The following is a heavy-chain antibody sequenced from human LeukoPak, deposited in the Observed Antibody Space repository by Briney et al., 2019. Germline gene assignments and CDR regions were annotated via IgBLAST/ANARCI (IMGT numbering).Heavy chain of an antibody. Sequence: QPGGSLRLSCAASGFTFSTYWMNWVRQAPGKGPVWVARVHREGTTTAYADSVKGRFTISRDNSKNTLYLQTTNLRAEDTAVYYCARDSDWILFDYWGRGTLVTVSS. D-gene: IGHD3/OR15-3a*01. V-gene: IGHV3-74*03. CDR2: VHREGTTT. CDR3: ARDSDWILFDY. CDR1: GFTFSTYW. J-gene: IGHJ4*02.